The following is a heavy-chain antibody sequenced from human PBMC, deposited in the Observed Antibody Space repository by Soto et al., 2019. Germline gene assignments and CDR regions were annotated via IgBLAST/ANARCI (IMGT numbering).Heavy chain of an antibody. CDR3: ARDRGRSCIGGICPFDY. D-gene: IGHD2-15*01. Sequence: ASVKVSCKASGYSFTIYGITWVRQAPGQGLEWMGWISTYDGNTNYAQNFQGRVSMARDTSTSTAYMELRSLRSDDTAVYYCARDRGRSCIGGICPFDYWGRGTLVTVSS. CDR1: GYSFTIYG. V-gene: IGHV1-18*01. CDR2: ISTYDGNT. J-gene: IGHJ4*02.